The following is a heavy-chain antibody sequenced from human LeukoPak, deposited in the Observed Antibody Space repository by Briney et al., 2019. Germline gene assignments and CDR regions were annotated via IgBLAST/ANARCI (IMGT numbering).Heavy chain of an antibody. CDR1: GFTFSSYW. V-gene: IGHV3-7*01. J-gene: IGHJ6*02. CDR3: ASASSAVWYYYGMDV. Sequence: GGSLRLSCAASGFTFSSYWMSWVRQAPGKGLEWVANIKQDGSEKNYVDSVKGRFTISRDNAKNSLYLQMNSLRAEDTAVYYCASASSAVWYYYGMDVWGQGTTVTVSS. D-gene: IGHD3-22*01. CDR2: IKQDGSEK.